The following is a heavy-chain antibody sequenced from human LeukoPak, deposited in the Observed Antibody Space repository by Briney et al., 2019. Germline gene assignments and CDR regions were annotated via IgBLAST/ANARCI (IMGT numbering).Heavy chain of an antibody. D-gene: IGHD4-17*01. CDR3: ARALYGDHFDY. Sequence: GGSLRLSCAASGFTFSDYYMSWIREAPGKGLEWVSYISSSSSTIYYADSVKGRFTISRDNAKNSLYLQMNSLRAEDTAVYYCARALYGDHFDYWGQGTLVTVSS. J-gene: IGHJ4*02. V-gene: IGHV3-11*01. CDR2: ISSSSSTI. CDR1: GFTFSDYY.